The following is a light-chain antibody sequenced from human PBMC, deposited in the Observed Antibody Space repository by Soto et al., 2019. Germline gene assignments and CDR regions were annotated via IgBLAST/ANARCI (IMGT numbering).Light chain of an antibody. CDR2: GAS. Sequence: EIVLTQSPGTLSLSPGERATLSCRASQSVSSSYLAWYQQKPGQAPRLLIYGASSRATGIPDRFSGSGSGTDLYLTISRLEPEDFAVYYCHKYDSSPLTFGGGTKVEIK. J-gene: IGKJ4*01. CDR3: HKYDSSPLT. V-gene: IGKV3-20*01. CDR1: QSVSSSY.